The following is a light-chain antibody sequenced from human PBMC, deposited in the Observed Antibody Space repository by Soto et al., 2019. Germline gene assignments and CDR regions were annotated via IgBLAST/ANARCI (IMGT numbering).Light chain of an antibody. CDR2: AAS. V-gene: IGKV3-20*01. J-gene: IGKJ1*01. CDR1: QSVSNNY. CDR3: QQYGSSPWT. Sequence: EIVLTQSQDTLSLSPVERATLSCRASQSVSNNYLAWYLQKPGQAPKVLIHAASGRTTGIPDRFRGSGSGTDFTLTITRLEPEDCAVYYCQQYGSSPWTFGQGTKVEIK.